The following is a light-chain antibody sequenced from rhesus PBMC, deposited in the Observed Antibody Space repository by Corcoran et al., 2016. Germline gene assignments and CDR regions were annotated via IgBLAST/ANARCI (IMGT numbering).Light chain of an antibody. CDR2: EVS. J-gene: IGLJ1*01. CDR3: SSYAGSNTFI. Sequence: QADLTQPRSVSGSPGQSVTISCTGTSSDSGGDNYVSWYQQHPGTAPKLILYEVSKRPSGVSDRFSGSKSGNTASLTISGLHAEYDADYYSSSYAGSNTFIFGAGTRLTVL. V-gene: IGLV2-32*02. CDR1: SSDSGGDNY.